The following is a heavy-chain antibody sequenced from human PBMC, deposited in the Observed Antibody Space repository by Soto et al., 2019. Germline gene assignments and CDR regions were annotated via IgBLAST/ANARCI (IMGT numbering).Heavy chain of an antibody. CDR3: AKDLRTTISDYGMDV. CDR2: ISYDETNE. Sequence: QVQLVESGGGLVQPGGSLRLPCVASGFTFGSHGMHWVRQAPGKGLEWVAVISYDETNEHYVDSVKGRFTISRDNSKSILYLQVNRLRPEDTAVYKCAKDLRTTISDYGMDVWGQGTTVTVSS. J-gene: IGHJ6*02. V-gene: IGHV3-30*18. CDR1: GFTFGSHG.